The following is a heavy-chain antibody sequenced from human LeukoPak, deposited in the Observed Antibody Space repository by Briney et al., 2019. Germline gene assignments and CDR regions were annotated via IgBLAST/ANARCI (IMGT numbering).Heavy chain of an antibody. CDR3: ATVVDNWNDFDY. J-gene: IGHJ4*02. Sequence: ASVEVSCKVSGYTLTELSMHWVRQAPGKGLEWMGGFDPEDGETVYAQKFQGRVTMTEDTSTDTAYMELSSLRSEDTAVYYCATVVDNWNDFDYWGRGTLVTVSS. CDR1: GYTLTELS. V-gene: IGHV1-24*01. CDR2: FDPEDGET. D-gene: IGHD1-1*01.